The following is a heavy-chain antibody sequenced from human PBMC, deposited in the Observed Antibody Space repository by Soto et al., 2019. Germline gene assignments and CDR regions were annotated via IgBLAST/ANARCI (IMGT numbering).Heavy chain of an antibody. CDR2: ISAYNGNT. V-gene: IGHV1-18*01. CDR1: GGTFSSCA. J-gene: IGHJ5*02. CDR3: AXARGYCSSTSCSNWFDP. D-gene: IGHD2-2*01. Sequence: ASVKVSCKASGGTFSSCAISWVRQAPGQGLEWMGWISAYNGNTNYAQKLQGRVTMTTDTSTSTAYMELRSLRSDDTAVYYCAXARGYCSSTSCSNWFDPWGQGTLVTVSS.